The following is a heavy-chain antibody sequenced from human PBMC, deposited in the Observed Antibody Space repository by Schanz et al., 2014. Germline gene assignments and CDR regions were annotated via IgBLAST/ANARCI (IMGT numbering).Heavy chain of an antibody. J-gene: IGHJ6*02. D-gene: IGHD5-18*01. Sequence: VQLEQSGAEVKKPGSSVKVSCKASGGTFSSFGINWVRQAPGQGLEWMGRIIPVLAIADYAQKFQGRVTITADKSTSTASMELSSLRSEDTAVYYCARGPSQGYSYGHNIGAYYYGMDVWGQGTTXTVSS. CDR3: ARGPSQGYSYGHNIGAYYYGMDV. CDR1: GGTFSSFG. CDR2: IIPVLAIA. V-gene: IGHV1-69*04.